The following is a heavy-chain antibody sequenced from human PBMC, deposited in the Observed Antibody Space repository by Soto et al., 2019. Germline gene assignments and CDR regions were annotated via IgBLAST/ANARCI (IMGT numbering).Heavy chain of an antibody. CDR1: GECISRYNKY. Sequence: ASETLSLTCTVSGECISRYNKYHGLIRQPPGEGLEWIGFISYSGTTSYSPSLKSRVAISLDTSKNQFSLSLSSVTAADTAVYYCARGRGYSYGLDPWGQGTLVTVSS. V-gene: IGHV4-30-4*01. D-gene: IGHD5-18*01. J-gene: IGHJ5*02. CDR3: ARGRGYSYGLDP. CDR2: ISYSGTT.